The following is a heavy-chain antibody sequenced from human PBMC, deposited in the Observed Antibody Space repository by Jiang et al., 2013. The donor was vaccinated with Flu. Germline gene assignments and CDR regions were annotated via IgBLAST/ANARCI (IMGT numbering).Heavy chain of an antibody. CDR2: ISGSGGST. D-gene: IGHD2-21*01. Sequence: VQLVESGGGLVQPGGSLRLSCAASGFTFSSYAMSWVRQAPGKGLEWVSAISGSGGSTYYADSVKGRFTISRDNSKNTLYLQMNSLRAEDTAVYYCAKDDPYCGGDCYFLSSNYFDYWGQGTLVTVSS. CDR1: GFTFSSYA. CDR3: AKDDPYCGGDCYFLSSNYFDY. J-gene: IGHJ4*02. V-gene: IGHV3-23*04.